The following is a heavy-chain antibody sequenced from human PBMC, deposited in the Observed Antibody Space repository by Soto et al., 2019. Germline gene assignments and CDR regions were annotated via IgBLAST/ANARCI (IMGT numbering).Heavy chain of an antibody. CDR3: ARGIAVAGTSINYMDV. V-gene: IGHV1-46*01. Sequence: ASVKVSCKASGYTFTSYYMHWVRQAPGQGLEWMGIINPSGGSIIYAHKFQGRVTITRDTSTITVYMELNSLRAEDTAVYYCARGIAVAGTSINYMDVWGKGTTVTVSS. D-gene: IGHD6-19*01. CDR1: GYTFTSYY. CDR2: INPSGGSI. J-gene: IGHJ6*03.